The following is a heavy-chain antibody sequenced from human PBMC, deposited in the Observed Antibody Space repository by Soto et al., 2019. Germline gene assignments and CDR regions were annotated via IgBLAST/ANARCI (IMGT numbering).Heavy chain of an antibody. D-gene: IGHD2-2*01. CDR3: ARSHGSSTSLESYYYYYYGMDV. V-gene: IGHV1-69*01. Sequence: QVQLVQSGAEVKKPGSSVKVSCKASGGTFGSYAISWVRQAPGQGLEWMGGIIPIPGTANYAQKFQGRVTIAADESTSTAYMERSSLRSEDTAVYYCARSHGSSTSLESYYYYYYGMDVWGQGTTVTVSS. CDR2: IIPIPGTA. CDR1: GGTFGSYA. J-gene: IGHJ6*02.